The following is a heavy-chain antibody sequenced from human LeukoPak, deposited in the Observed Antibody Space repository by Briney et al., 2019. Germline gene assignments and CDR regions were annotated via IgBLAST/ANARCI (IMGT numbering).Heavy chain of an antibody. J-gene: IGHJ5*02. CDR2: ISPSGDNT. Sequence: QPGGTLRLSCAASGFTFSSYGMSWVRQAPGKGLEWVSAISPSGDNTYYADSMKGRFTISRDNSRNTLYLQVNTLRAADTALYYCAKTDCTSTSCYIGWFDPWGQGTPVTVSS. D-gene: IGHD2-2*02. CDR1: GFTFSSYG. CDR3: AKTDCTSTSCYIGWFDP. V-gene: IGHV3-23*01.